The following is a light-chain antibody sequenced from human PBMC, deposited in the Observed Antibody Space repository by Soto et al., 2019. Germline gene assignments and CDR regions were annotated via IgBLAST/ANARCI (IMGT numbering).Light chain of an antibody. J-gene: IGLJ3*02. CDR2: DVA. Sequence: QSALTQPASVSGSPGQSITISCTGTSSDVGNSNFVSWFQQHPGKAPKLMIYDVANRPSGVSDRFSGSKSGNTASLTISGLQAEDEADYYCNSYTSSSTWVFGGGTQLTVL. CDR1: SSDVGNSNF. CDR3: NSYTSSSTWV. V-gene: IGLV2-14*01.